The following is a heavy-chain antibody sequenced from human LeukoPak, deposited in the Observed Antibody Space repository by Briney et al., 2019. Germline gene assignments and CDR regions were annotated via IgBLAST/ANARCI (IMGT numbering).Heavy chain of an antibody. CDR2: IIPIIGTA. Sequence: SVKVSCKASGGTFSSYAITWVRQAPGHGLEWMGGIIPIIGTANYAQKFQGRVAITADESTSTAYMELSSLRSEDTAVYYCARELSDSGYDHIPIAHDAFDIWGQGTMVTVSS. V-gene: IGHV1-69*13. J-gene: IGHJ3*02. CDR3: ARELSDSGYDHIPIAHDAFDI. CDR1: GGTFSSYA. D-gene: IGHD5-12*01.